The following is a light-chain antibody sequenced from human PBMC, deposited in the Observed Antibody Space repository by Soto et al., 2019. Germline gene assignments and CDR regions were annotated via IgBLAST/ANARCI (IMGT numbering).Light chain of an antibody. CDR1: QGIRSY. CDR2: PAS. CDR3: QQLHTYPIT. Sequence: DIQFTQSPSFLSASVGDRVTITCRASQGIRSYLAWYQQQTGKAPKLLIYPASTLQSGVPSRFRGSGSGTESTLTLNSLQPEDFATYYCQQLHTYPITFGQGTRLEIK. J-gene: IGKJ5*01. V-gene: IGKV1-9*01.